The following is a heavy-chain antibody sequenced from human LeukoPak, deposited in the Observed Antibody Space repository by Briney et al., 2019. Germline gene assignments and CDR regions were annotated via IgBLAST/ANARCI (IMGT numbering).Heavy chain of an antibody. CDR2: VSDTGRA. J-gene: IGHJ4*02. CDR1: GGSITGYY. CDR3: AGASPGITFGGVIVPKRHFDY. V-gene: IGHV4-4*07. D-gene: IGHD3-16*02. Sequence: SETLSLTCTVSGGSITGYYWTWIRQPAGKGLEWIGRVSDTGRAYYNPSLKSRVTISVDTSKNQFSLKLSSVTAADTAVYYCAGASPGITFGGVIVPKRHFDYWGQGTLVTVSS.